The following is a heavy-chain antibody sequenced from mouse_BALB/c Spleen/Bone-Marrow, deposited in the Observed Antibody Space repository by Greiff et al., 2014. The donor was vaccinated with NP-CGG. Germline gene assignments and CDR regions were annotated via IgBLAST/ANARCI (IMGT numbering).Heavy chain of an antibody. CDR3: ARDWEPVAY. CDR1: GYTFSSYW. V-gene: IGHV1-9*01. D-gene: IGHD4-1*01. J-gene: IGHJ3*01. CDR2: ILPGSGST. Sequence: VQLQESGAELMKPGASVKISCKATGYTFSSYWIEWVKQRPGHGLEWIGEILPGSGSTNYNEKFKGKATFTADTSSNTAYMQRSRLTAEYSVVYYCARDWEPVAYWGQGTLVTVSA.